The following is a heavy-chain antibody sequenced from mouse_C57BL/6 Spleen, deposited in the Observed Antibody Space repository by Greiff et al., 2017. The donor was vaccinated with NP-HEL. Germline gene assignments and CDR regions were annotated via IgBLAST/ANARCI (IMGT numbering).Heavy chain of an antibody. CDR2: ISSGGSYT. J-gene: IGHJ2*01. CDR3: ARQNSDY. V-gene: IGHV5-6*02. Sequence: DVMLVESGGDLVKPGGSLKLSCAASGFTFSSYGMSWVRQTPDKRLEWVATISSGGSYTYYPDSVNGRFIISRDKAKNTLYLQMSSLKSEDTAMYYCARQNSDYWGQGTTLTVSS. CDR1: GFTFSSYG.